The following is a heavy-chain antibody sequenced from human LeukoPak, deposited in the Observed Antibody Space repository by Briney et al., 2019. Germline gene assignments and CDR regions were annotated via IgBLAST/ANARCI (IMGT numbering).Heavy chain of an antibody. Sequence: ASVKVSCKASGGTFSSYAISWVRQAPGQGLEWMGGIIPIFGTANYAQKFQGRVTITADKSTSTAYMELSSLRPEDTAVYYCARVLGSGSYSRAYGMDVWGKGTTVTVSS. CDR1: GGTFSSYA. CDR2: IIPIFGTA. D-gene: IGHD3-10*01. V-gene: IGHV1-69*06. J-gene: IGHJ6*04. CDR3: ARVLGSGSYSRAYGMDV.